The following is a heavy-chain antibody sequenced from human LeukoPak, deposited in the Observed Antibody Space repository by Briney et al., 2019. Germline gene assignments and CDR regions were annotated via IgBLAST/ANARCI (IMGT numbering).Heavy chain of an antibody. CDR1: GGSISSSSYY. Sequence: SETLSLTCTVSGGSISSSSYYWGWIRQPPGKGLEWIGSIYYSGSTYYNPSLKSRVTISVDTSKNQFSLTLSSVTAADTAVYYCARGLIAVAGTHGGAFDIWGQGTMVTVSS. V-gene: IGHV4-39*07. D-gene: IGHD6-19*01. CDR2: IYYSGST. J-gene: IGHJ3*02. CDR3: ARGLIAVAGTHGGAFDI.